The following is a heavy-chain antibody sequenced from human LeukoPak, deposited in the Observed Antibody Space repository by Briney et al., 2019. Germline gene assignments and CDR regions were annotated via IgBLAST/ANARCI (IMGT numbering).Heavy chain of an antibody. CDR3: AKGDFWNGLGEYFLY. V-gene: IGHV3-33*05. Sequence: PGRSLRLPCAASGFSFSTYGMFWVRQAPGKGLEWVGVISYDGSNQYYADSVKGRFTISRDNSKNTLYLQMDSLRAEDTAVYYCAKGDFWNGLGEYFLYWGQGILVTVSS. D-gene: IGHD3-3*01. J-gene: IGHJ1*01. CDR2: ISYDGSNQ. CDR1: GFSFSTYG.